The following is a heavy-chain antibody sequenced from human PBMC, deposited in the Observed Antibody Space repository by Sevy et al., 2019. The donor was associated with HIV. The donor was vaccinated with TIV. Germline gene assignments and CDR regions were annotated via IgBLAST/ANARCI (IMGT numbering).Heavy chain of an antibody. CDR2: ISGSGGST. J-gene: IGHJ4*02. CDR3: AKDQFKIAAAGTNFDY. V-gene: IGHV3-23*01. D-gene: IGHD6-13*01. Sequence: GGSLRLSCAASGFTFSSYAMSWVRQAPGKGLERVSAISGSGGSTYYADSVKGRFTISRDNSKNTLYLQMNSLRAEDTAVYYCAKDQFKIAAAGTNFDYWGQGTLVTVSS. CDR1: GFTFSSYA.